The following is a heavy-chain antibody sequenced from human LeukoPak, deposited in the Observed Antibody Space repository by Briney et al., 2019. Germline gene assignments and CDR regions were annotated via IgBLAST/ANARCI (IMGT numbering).Heavy chain of an antibody. CDR3: ARDSAPGVGATGGY. CDR2: ISSGGDTI. CDR1: GFTFSSYS. V-gene: IGHV3-48*01. Sequence: GGSLRLSCDASGFTFSSYSMNWVRQAPGKGLEWVSYISSGGDTIYYADSVKGRFTISRDNSKNTLYLQMDSLRAEDTAVYYCARDSAPGVGATGGYWGQGTLVTVSS. D-gene: IGHD1-26*01. J-gene: IGHJ4*02.